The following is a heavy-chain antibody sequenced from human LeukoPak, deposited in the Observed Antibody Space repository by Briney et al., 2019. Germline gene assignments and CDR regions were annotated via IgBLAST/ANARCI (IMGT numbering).Heavy chain of an antibody. J-gene: IGHJ4*02. V-gene: IGHV1-18*01. D-gene: IGHD2-2*01. CDR1: GYTFTSYG. Sequence: ASVKVPCKASGYTFTSYGISWVRQAPGQGLEWMGWISAYNGNTNYAQKLQGRVTMTTDTSTSTAYMELRSLRSDDTAVYYCARDLVGVPAAIISDYWGQGTLVTVSS. CDR3: ARDLVGVPAAIISDY. CDR2: ISAYNGNT.